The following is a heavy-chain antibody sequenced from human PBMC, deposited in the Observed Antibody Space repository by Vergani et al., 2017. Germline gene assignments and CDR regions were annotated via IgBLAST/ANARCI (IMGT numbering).Heavy chain of an antibody. CDR2: INPSGGST. Sequence: QVQLVQSGAEVKKPGASVKVSCKASGYTFTSYYMHWVRQAPGQGLEWMGIINPSGGSTSYAQKFQGRVTMTRDTSTSTVYMELSSLRSEDTAVSYCARLPYCSSTSCYAFDIWGQGTMVTVSS. D-gene: IGHD2-2*01. CDR1: GYTFTSYY. J-gene: IGHJ3*02. V-gene: IGHV1-46*01. CDR3: ARLPYCSSTSCYAFDI.